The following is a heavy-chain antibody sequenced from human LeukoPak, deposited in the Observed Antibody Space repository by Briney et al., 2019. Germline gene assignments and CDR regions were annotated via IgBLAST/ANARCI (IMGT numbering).Heavy chain of an antibody. Sequence: GASVKVSCKASGYTFTSYGISWVRQAPGQGLEWMGWISAYNGNTNYAQKLQGRVTMTTDTSTSTAYMELSRLRSDDTAVYYCARTYCSSTSCYIPSLALFDYWGQGTLVTVSS. CDR2: ISAYNGNT. V-gene: IGHV1-18*01. CDR3: ARTYCSSTSCYIPSLALFDY. J-gene: IGHJ4*02. CDR1: GYTFTSYG. D-gene: IGHD2-2*02.